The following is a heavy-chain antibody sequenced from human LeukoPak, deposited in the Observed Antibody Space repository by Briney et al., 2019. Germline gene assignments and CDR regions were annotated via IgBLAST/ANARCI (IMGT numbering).Heavy chain of an antibody. J-gene: IGHJ4*02. CDR1: GFTFSSYS. V-gene: IGHV3-48*04. Sequence: PGGSLRLSCAASGFTFSSYSMNWVRQAPGKGLEWVSYISSSSSTIYYADSVKGRFTISRDNAKNSLYLQMNSLRAEDTAVYYCARMGSIVVGATTLQQDYWGQGTLVTVSS. CDR2: ISSSSSTI. D-gene: IGHD1-26*01. CDR3: ARMGSIVVGATTLQQDY.